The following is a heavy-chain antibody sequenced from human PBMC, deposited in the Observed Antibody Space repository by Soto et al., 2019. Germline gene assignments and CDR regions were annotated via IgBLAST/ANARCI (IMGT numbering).Heavy chain of an antibody. CDR3: AKDWNSIVHYYYGMDV. D-gene: IGHD1-26*01. Sequence: QVQLVESGGGVVQPGRSLRLSCAASGFTFSSYGMHWVRQAPGKGLEWVAVISYDGSNKYYADSVKGRFTISRDNSKNTLYLQMNSLRAEDTAVYYCAKDWNSIVHYYYGMDVWGQGTTVTVSS. J-gene: IGHJ6*02. CDR1: GFTFSSYG. V-gene: IGHV3-30*18. CDR2: ISYDGSNK.